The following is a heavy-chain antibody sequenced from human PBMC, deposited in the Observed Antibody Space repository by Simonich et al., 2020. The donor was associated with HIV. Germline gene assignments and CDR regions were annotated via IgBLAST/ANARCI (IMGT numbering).Heavy chain of an antibody. J-gene: IGHJ4*02. V-gene: IGHV3-9*03. CDR2: FSWNSGSI. Sequence: EVQLVESGGGLVQPGRSLRLSCAASGFTFDDYAMHWVRKTPGKGLEWVSGFSWNSGSIGYSDSVKGRFTISRDNAKNSLYLQMNSLRAEDMALYYCAKDRYSSSSGSFDYWGQGTLVTVSS. D-gene: IGHD6-6*01. CDR3: AKDRYSSSSGSFDY. CDR1: GFTFDDYA.